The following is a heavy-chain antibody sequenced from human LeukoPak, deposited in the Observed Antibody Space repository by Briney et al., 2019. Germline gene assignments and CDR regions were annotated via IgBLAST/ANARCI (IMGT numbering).Heavy chain of an antibody. J-gene: IGHJ5*02. Sequence: GGSLRLSCAASGFTFSSYAMTWVRQAPGKGLEWVSAITGSGTSTFYADSVKGRFTISRDNSKNTLYLQMNSLRAEDAAVYYCARDFRSGFPNWFDPWGQGALVTVSS. CDR3: ARDFRSGFPNWFDP. CDR1: GFTFSSYA. V-gene: IGHV3-23*01. D-gene: IGHD3-3*01. CDR2: ITGSGTST.